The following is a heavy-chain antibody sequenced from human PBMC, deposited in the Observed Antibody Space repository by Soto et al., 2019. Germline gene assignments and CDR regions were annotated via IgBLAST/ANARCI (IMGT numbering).Heavy chain of an antibody. D-gene: IGHD2-15*01. V-gene: IGHV3-33*01. Sequence: EQLVESGGGVVQPGRSLRLSCAASGFSFHTYGMHWIRQAPGKGLEWVAGIWYDGSNKYYVDSVKGRFTISRDNSKNTLHLQMNSLRAEDTAVFYCARERYRYCSGGTCSGVDIWGQGTLVTVSS. J-gene: IGHJ4*02. CDR3: ARERYRYCSGGTCSGVDI. CDR1: GFSFHTYG. CDR2: IWYDGSNK.